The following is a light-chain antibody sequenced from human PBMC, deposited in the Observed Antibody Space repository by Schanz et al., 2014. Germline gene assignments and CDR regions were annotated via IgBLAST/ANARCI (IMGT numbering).Light chain of an antibody. J-gene: IGLJ3*02. CDR1: SSNIGSNT. V-gene: IGLV1-44*01. Sequence: QSVLTQPPSASGTPGQRVTISCSGSSSNIGSNTVNWYQQFPGTAPKLLIYSNSQRPSGVPDRVSGSKSGTSASLAISGLQSEDEADYYCAAWDDSLSGPVFGGGTKLTVL. CDR3: AAWDDSLSGPV. CDR2: SNS.